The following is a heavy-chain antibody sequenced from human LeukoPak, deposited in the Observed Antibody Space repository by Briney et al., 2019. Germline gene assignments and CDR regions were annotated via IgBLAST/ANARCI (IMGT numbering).Heavy chain of an antibody. CDR2: ISSSGSTI. V-gene: IGHV3-11*01. Sequence: GGSLRLSCAASGFTFSDYYMSWIRQAPGKGLEWVSYISSSGSTIYYADSVKGRFTISRYNAKNSLYLQMNSLRAEDTAVYYCARDSTPLEYSSGYYPDAFDIWGQGTMVTVSS. D-gene: IGHD3-22*01. CDR3: ARDSTPLEYSSGYYPDAFDI. CDR1: GFTFSDYY. J-gene: IGHJ3*02.